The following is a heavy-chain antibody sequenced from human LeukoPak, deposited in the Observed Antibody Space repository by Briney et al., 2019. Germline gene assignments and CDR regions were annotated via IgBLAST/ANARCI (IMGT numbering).Heavy chain of an antibody. CDR2: IYYSGNT. CDR1: GGSISSYY. Sequence: SETLSLTCTVSGGSISSYYWSWIRQPPGKGLEWIGYIYYSGNTNYNPSLKSRVTISVDTSKNQFSLKLSSVTAADTAVYYCARGLRYFDWLPSYYFDYWGQGTLVTVSS. J-gene: IGHJ4*02. CDR3: ARGLRYFDWLPSYYFDY. D-gene: IGHD3-9*01. V-gene: IGHV4-59*01.